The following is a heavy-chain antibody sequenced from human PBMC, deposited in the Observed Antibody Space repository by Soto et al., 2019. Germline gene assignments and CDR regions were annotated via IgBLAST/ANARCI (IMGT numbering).Heavy chain of an antibody. D-gene: IGHD1-26*01. CDR1: GCTFRSYG. CDR2: ISSSSSTT. Sequence: GALRGSGAGCGCTFRSYGRNWVRQAPGQGLAWVSKISSSSSTTFYADSVRGRCVISRDNGKKSLYLQMNSLRVEDTAVYYCTRRVTEAVSGASTDWFDPWGQGTMVTVPS. J-gene: IGHJ5*02. CDR3: TRRVTEAVSGASTDWFDP. V-gene: IGHV3-48*03.